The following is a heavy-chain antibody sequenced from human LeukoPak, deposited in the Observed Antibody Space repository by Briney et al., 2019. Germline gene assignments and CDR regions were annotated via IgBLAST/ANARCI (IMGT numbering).Heavy chain of an antibody. Sequence: SETLSLTCTVSGGSIRSSYYYWGWIRQPPGKGLEWIGSIYDSGSTYYNPSLKSRVTISVDTSKNQFSLKLNSVTPEDTAVYYCARDQIEMATIMDYYYGMDVWGQGTTVTVSS. CDR2: IYDSGST. CDR1: GGSIRSSYYY. J-gene: IGHJ6*02. V-gene: IGHV4-39*02. D-gene: IGHD5-24*01. CDR3: ARDQIEMATIMDYYYGMDV.